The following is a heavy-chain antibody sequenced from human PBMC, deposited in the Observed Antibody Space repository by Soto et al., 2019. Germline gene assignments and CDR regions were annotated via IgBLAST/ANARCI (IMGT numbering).Heavy chain of an antibody. CDR1: GFTFSSYW. Sequence: EVQLVESGGGLVQPGGSLRLSCAASGFTFSSYWMSWVRQTPGKGLEWVANIKQDGSARYYVDSVKGRFTISRDNAKNSLYLQMNSLRAEDTAVYFCARDSGYCRSPGCKGEAFEIWGQGTMVTVSS. D-gene: IGHD2-2*01. J-gene: IGHJ3*02. CDR3: ARDSGYCRSPGCKGEAFEI. V-gene: IGHV3-7*05. CDR2: IKQDGSAR.